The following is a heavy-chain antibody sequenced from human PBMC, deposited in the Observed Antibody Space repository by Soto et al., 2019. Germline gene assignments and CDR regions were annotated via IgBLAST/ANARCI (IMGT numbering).Heavy chain of an antibody. CDR2: ISSSSYI. J-gene: IGHJ4*02. D-gene: IGHD4-17*01. Sequence: EVQLVDSGGGLVKPGGSLRLSCAASGFTFSSYTMNWVRQAPGKGLEWVSSISSSSYIDYADSVKGRFTISRDNAKNALYLQMNGLRAEDTAVYYCARDRYGDYFYDYWGQGTLVTVSS. CDR3: ARDRYGDYFYDY. CDR1: GFTFSSYT. V-gene: IGHV3-21*01.